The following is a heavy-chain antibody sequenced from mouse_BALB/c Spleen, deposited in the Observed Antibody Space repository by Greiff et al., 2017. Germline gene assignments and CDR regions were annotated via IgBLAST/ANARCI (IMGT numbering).Heavy chain of an antibody. CDR2: INPSNGGT. Sequence: QVQLQQSGAELVKPGASVKLSCKASGYTFTSYYMYWVKQRPGQGLEWIGEINPSNGGTNFNEKFRSKATLTVDKSSSTAYMQLSSLTSEDSAVYYCTRNYRYDGYAMDYWGQGTSVTVSS. D-gene: IGHD2-14*01. CDR3: TRNYRYDGYAMDY. V-gene: IGHV1S81*02. J-gene: IGHJ4*01. CDR1: GYTFTSYY.